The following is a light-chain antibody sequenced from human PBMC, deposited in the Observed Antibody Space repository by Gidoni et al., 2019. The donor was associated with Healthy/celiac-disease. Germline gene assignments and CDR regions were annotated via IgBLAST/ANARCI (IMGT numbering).Light chain of an antibody. Sequence: DIQMTQSPSSLSASVGDRVPITCRASQSISSYLNWYQQKPGKAPKLLIYAASSLQSGVPSRFSGSGSGTDFTLTISSLQPEDFATYYCQQRYSTPITFGQGTRLEIK. CDR2: AAS. J-gene: IGKJ5*01. CDR1: QSISSY. CDR3: QQRYSTPIT. V-gene: IGKV1-39*01.